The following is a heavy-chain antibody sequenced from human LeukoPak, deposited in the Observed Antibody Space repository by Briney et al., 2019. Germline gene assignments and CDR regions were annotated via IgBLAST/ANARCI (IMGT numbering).Heavy chain of an antibody. V-gene: IGHV4-34*01. CDR1: GGSFSGYY. J-gene: IGHJ4*02. D-gene: IGHD3-10*01. CDR3: ARGYYYGSGSFDY. CDR2: INHGGST. Sequence: PSETLSLTCAVYGGSFSGYYWSWIRQPPGKGLEWIGEINHGGSTNYSPSLKSRVTISIDTSKNQFSLMLSSVTAADTAVYYCARGYYYGSGSFDYWGQGTLVTVSS.